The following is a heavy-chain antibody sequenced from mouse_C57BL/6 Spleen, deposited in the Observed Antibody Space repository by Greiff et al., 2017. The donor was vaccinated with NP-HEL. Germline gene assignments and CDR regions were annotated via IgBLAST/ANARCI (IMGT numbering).Heavy chain of an antibody. Sequence: QVQLQQSGPELVKPGASVKISCKASGYAFSSSWMNWVKQRPGKGLEWIGRIYPGDGDTNYNGKFTGKATLTADKSSSTAYMQLSSLTSEDSAVYCCARRGITTVVEDWYVDVWGTGTTVTVSS. D-gene: IGHD1-1*01. CDR1: GYAFSSSW. J-gene: IGHJ1*03. CDR2: IYPGDGDT. V-gene: IGHV1-82*01. CDR3: ARRGITTVVEDWYVDV.